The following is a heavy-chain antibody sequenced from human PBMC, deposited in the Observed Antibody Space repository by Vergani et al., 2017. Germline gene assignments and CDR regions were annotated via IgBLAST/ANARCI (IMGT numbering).Heavy chain of an antibody. V-gene: IGHV3-11*05. CDR1: GFTFSDYY. CDR2: ISSSSSYT. CDR3: ARVMAARYYYYGMDV. D-gene: IGHD6-6*01. J-gene: IGHJ6*02. Sequence: QVQLVESGGGLVKPGGSLRLSCAASGFTFSDYYMSWIRQAPGKGLEWVSYISSSSSYTNYADSVKGRFTISRDNAKNSLYLQMNSLRAEDTAVYYCARVMAARYYYYGMDVWGQGTTVTVSS.